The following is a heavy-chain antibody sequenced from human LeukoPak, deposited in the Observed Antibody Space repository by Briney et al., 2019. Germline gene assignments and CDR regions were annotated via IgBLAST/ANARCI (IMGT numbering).Heavy chain of an antibody. V-gene: IGHV4-38-2*01. Sequence: PSETLSLTCAVYGGSFSGYYWGWIRQPPGKGLEWIGSIYHSGSTYYNPSLKSRVTISVDTSKNQFSLKLSSVTAADTAVYYCAASLLSSSSKGGWFDPWGQGTLVTVSS. CDR1: GGSFSGYY. J-gene: IGHJ5*02. CDR3: AASLLSSSSKGGWFDP. CDR2: IYHSGST. D-gene: IGHD6-13*01.